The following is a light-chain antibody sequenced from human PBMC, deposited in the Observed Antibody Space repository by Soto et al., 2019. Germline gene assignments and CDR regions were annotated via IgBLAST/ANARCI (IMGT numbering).Light chain of an antibody. CDR2: DAS. CDR3: QQCDDLPLT. V-gene: IGKV1-33*01. CDR1: QDIINY. J-gene: IGKJ4*01. Sequence: DIQMTQSPSSLSASVGDRVTITCQASQDIINYLNWYQQKPGKAPKLLIYDASNLETGVTSRFSGSGSGTHFTFTISCLQPEDIGTYYCQQCDDLPLTFGGGTKVEIK.